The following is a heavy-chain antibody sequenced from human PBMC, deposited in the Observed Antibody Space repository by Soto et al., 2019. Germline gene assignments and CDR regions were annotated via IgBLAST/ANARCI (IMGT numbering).Heavy chain of an antibody. CDR2: VHHSWGS. CDR1: GGSISSYY. Sequence: QVQLQESGPGLVKPSETMSLSCTVSGGSISSYYWSWFRQSPGKRMEWIGYVHHSWGSSYNPSLRSRVAISLDTSKSQISLKVTSVTATDTAVYYCARQGFGPLHGLVDVWGEGPTVTVSS. CDR3: ARQGFGPLHGLVDV. J-gene: IGHJ6*04. V-gene: IGHV4-59*08. D-gene: IGHD3-10*01.